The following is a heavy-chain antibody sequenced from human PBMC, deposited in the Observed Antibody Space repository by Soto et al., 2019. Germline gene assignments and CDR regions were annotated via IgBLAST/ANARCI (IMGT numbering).Heavy chain of an antibody. CDR3: ARRARADYYSMDV. V-gene: IGHV3-64*01. J-gene: IGHJ6*03. Sequence: EVQLVESGGGLAQPGGSLRLSCAASGFTFSSDAMDWVRQAPGKGLEYVSGISSNGIGTYYASSVKGRFTISRDNSRDTGYLQMDSLRPEDMAVYYCARRARADYYSMDVWGKGTTVTVS. CDR2: ISSNGIGT. D-gene: IGHD6-6*01. CDR1: GFTFSSDA.